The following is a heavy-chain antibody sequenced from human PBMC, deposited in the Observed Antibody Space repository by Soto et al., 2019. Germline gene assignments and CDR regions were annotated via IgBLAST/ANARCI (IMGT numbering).Heavy chain of an antibody. Sequence: GGSLRLSCAASGFTFSSYWMSWVRQAPGKRLEWVANIKQGGSEKYYVDSVKGRFTISRDNAKNSLYLQMNSLRAEDTAVYYCARDQNIVLVPAALRFYYSYYGMDVWGKGTRVTVSS. D-gene: IGHD2-2*01. J-gene: IGHJ6*04. CDR3: ARDQNIVLVPAALRFYYSYYGMDV. CDR2: IKQGGSEK. V-gene: IGHV3-7*01. CDR1: GFTFSSYW.